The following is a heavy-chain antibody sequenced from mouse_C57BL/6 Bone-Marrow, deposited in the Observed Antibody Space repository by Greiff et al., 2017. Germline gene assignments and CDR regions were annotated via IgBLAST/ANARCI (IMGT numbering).Heavy chain of an antibody. D-gene: IGHD2-4*01. Sequence: EVHLVESGAELVKPGASVKLSCTASGFNIKDYYMHWVKQRTEQGLEWIGRIDPEDGETKYAPKFQGKATITADTASNTAYLQLSSLTSEDTAVYYCARYDYDAEGAWFAYWGQGTLVTVSA. CDR2: IDPEDGET. J-gene: IGHJ3*01. V-gene: IGHV14-2*01. CDR1: GFNIKDYY. CDR3: ARYDYDAEGAWFAY.